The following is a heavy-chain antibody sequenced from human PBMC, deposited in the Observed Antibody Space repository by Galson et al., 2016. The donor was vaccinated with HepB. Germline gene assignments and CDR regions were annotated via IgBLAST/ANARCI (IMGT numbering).Heavy chain of an antibody. J-gene: IGHJ4*02. Sequence: ETLSLTCAVSGVSISSSNYYWGWIRQPPGKGLEWIGSLYYSGSTYYNPSLKSRVTISVDTSKNQLSLRLKSVTAADTAVYYCAGPRAKGYGDSGSSWADYWGRGVLVTVSS. CDR1: GVSISSSNYY. D-gene: IGHD4-17*01. CDR2: LYYSGST. V-gene: IGHV4-39*01. CDR3: AGPRAKGYGDSGSSWADY.